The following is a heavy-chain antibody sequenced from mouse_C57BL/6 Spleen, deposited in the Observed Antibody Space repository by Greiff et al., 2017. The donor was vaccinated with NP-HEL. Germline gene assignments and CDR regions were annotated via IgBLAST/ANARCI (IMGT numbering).Heavy chain of an antibody. CDR3: ARDYDYDVEAMDY. Sequence: QVQLQQSGPELVKPGASVKISCKASGYAFSSSWMNWVKQRPGKGLEWIGRIYPGDGDTNYNGKFKGKATLTADKSSSTAYMQLSSLTSEDSAVYFCARDYDYDVEAMDYGGQGTSVTVSS. CDR1: GYAFSSSW. CDR2: IYPGDGDT. V-gene: IGHV1-82*01. D-gene: IGHD2-4*01. J-gene: IGHJ4*01.